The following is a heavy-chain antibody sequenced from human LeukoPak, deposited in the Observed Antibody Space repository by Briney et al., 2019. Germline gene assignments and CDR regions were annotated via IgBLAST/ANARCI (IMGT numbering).Heavy chain of an antibody. CDR1: GVTFEDYY. D-gene: IGHD2-21*02. Sequence: NTGGSLRLSCTGSGVTFEDYYLSWIRQAPGKGLEWISYVSSTGGDKFYADPVKGRFTISRDNAKNSLYLQMNSLRAEDTAVYYCATSLRAYCGGDCYNWFDPWGQGTLVTVSS. J-gene: IGHJ5*02. CDR3: ATSLRAYCGGDCYNWFDP. V-gene: IGHV3-11*04. CDR2: VSSTGGDK.